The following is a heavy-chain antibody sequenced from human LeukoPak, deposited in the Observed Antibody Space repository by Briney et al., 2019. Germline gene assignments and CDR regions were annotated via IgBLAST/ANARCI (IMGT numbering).Heavy chain of an antibody. J-gene: IGHJ4*02. V-gene: IGHV3-33*03. D-gene: IGHD5-24*01. CDR1: GFTMKNFG. CDR3: VKGADMNYNFEDSFHFES. CDR2: IWYDGSQR. Sequence: PGTSLRLSCAVSGFTMKNFGMHWVRQAPGKGLEWVAVIWYDGSQRHYIDSVKGRFTISRENSMNTLSLEMNGLRVEDTAVYYCVKGADMNYNFEDSFHFESWGQGTLVIVSS.